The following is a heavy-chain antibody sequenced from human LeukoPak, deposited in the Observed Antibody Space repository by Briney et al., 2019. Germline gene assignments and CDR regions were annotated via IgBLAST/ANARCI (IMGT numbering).Heavy chain of an antibody. CDR3: TRFRHVAVAGTPHFDY. CDR2: INPNSGGT. D-gene: IGHD6-19*01. Sequence: ASVKVSCKASGYTFTDYHIHWVRQAPGQGLEWMGWINPNSGGTNYAEKFHGRLTATRDTSISTAFMELSGLRSDDTAVYYCTRFRHVAVAGTPHFDYWGQGALVTVSS. J-gene: IGHJ4*02. V-gene: IGHV1-2*02. CDR1: GYTFTDYH.